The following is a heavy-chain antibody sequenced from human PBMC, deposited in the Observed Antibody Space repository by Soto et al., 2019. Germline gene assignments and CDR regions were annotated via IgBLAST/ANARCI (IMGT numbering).Heavy chain of an antibody. D-gene: IGHD3-10*01. Sequence: PSETLSLTCTVSGGSISSGGDYWSWIRQHPGKGLEWIGYIYYYGSTYYKSSLKSRASISIDTSQNQFSLKLTSVTAADTAVYYCARAGINPFRFQDWGQGTLVTVSS. J-gene: IGHJ1*01. CDR1: GGSISSGGDY. V-gene: IGHV4-31*03. CDR3: ARAGINPFRFQD. CDR2: IYYYGST.